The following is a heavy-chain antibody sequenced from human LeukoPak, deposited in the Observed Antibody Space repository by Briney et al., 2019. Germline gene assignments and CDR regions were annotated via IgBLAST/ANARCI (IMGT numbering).Heavy chain of an antibody. V-gene: IGHV4-4*09. Sequence: PSETLSLTCTVSGGSISSYYWSWIRQPPGKGLEWIGYIYTSGSTNYNPSLKSRVTISVDTSKNQFSLKLSSVTAADTAVYYCARRRIAARPDYYYMDVWGKGTTVTASS. CDR3: ARRRIAARPDYYYMDV. CDR1: GGSISSYY. CDR2: IYTSGST. D-gene: IGHD6-6*01. J-gene: IGHJ6*03.